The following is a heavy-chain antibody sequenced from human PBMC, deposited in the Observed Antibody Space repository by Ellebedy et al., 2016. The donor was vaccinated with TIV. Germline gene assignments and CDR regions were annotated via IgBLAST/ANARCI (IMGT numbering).Heavy chain of an antibody. Sequence: PGGSLRLSCAASGFNFNSYALHWVRQAPGKGLEWVSLISYHGSDKYYADSVKGRFTISRDNSKNTLDLQMNNLRTEDPAVYYCARDPDAFGDQYFDLWGQGTLVIVSS. V-gene: IGHV3-30*04. CDR3: ARDPDAFGDQYFDL. CDR2: ISYHGSDK. J-gene: IGHJ5*01. D-gene: IGHD3-10*01. CDR1: GFNFNSYA.